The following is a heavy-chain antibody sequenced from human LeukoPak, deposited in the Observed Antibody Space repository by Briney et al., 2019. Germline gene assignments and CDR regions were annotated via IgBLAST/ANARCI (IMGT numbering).Heavy chain of an antibody. CDR2: IYSGGST. CDR3: ARSTAAIPGIDYYYMDV. D-gene: IGHD2-2*02. Sequence: GGSLRLSCAASGFTVSSNYMSWVRQAPGKGLEWVSVIYSGGSTYYADSVKGRFTISRDNSKSTLYLQMNSLRAEDTAVYYCARSTAAIPGIDYYYMDVWGKGTTVTVSS. V-gene: IGHV3-66*02. J-gene: IGHJ6*03. CDR1: GFTVSSNY.